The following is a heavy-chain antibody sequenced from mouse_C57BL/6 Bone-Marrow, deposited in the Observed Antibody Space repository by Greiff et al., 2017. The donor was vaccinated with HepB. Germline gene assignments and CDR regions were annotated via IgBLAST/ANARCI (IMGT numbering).Heavy chain of an antibody. CDR2: ISNGGGST. J-gene: IGHJ2*01. V-gene: IGHV5-12*01. CDR1: GFTFSDYY. Sequence: EVMLVESGGGLVQPGGSLKLSCAASGFTFSDYYTYWVRQTPEKRLEWVAYISNGGGSTYYPDTVKGRFTISRDNAKNTLYLQMSRLKSEDTAMYYCARLGLDYWGQGTTLTVSS. CDR3: ARLGLDY.